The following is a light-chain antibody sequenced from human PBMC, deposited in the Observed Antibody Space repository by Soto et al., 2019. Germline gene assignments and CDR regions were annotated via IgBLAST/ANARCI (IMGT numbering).Light chain of an antibody. CDR3: QQYNTWLWT. CDR2: GAS. Sequence: EVVMTQSPATLSVSPGERATLSCRASESVNANLAWYQQKPGQAPRLLIHGASNRATGIPARFSGSGFGAEFSLTISCLQSEDFAVYYCQQYNTWLWTFGQGTKVEI. CDR1: ESVNAN. V-gene: IGKV3-15*01. J-gene: IGKJ1*01.